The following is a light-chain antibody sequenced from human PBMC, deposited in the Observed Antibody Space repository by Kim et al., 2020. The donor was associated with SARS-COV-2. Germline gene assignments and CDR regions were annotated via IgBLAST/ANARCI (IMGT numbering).Light chain of an antibody. CDR3: HQYAHSPLT. Sequence: SPGESATLSCRASQTVTSNYLAWFQHKPGQAPRLLIYGASIRATGIPDRFSGSGSGTDFTLTISRLDPQDFAVYYCHQYAHSPLTFGGGTNVEIK. J-gene: IGKJ4*01. CDR2: GAS. CDR1: QTVTSNY. V-gene: IGKV3-20*01.